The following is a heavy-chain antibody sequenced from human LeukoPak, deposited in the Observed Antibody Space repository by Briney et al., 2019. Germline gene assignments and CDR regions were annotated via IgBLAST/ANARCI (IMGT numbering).Heavy chain of an antibody. CDR2: ISSSSSYI. Sequence: GGSLRLSCAASGFTFSTYSMNWVRQAPGKGLEWVSSISSSSSYIYYADSVKGRFTISRDNSKNTLYLQMNSLRAEDTAVYYCARVETGYSSSLPDYWGQGTLVTVSS. CDR1: GFTFSTYS. CDR3: ARVETGYSSSLPDY. J-gene: IGHJ4*02. V-gene: IGHV3-21*01. D-gene: IGHD6-13*01.